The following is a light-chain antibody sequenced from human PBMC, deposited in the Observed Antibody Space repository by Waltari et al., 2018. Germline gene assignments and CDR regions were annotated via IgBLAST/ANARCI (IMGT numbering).Light chain of an antibody. CDR1: GGSIVDNN. V-gene: IGLV6-57*04. CDR2: EDD. J-gene: IGLJ3*02. Sequence: NFLLTQPHSVSESPGTTVIISCTRSGGSIVDNNVPWYQHRPGSAPSIVIYEDDQRPSGVPDRFSGSIDSSSNSASLTISGLKTEDEADYYCQSYTSSAVFGGGTKLTV. CDR3: QSYTSSAV.